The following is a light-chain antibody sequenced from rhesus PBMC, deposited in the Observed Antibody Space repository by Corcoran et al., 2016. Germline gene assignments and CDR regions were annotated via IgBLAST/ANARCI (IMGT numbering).Light chain of an antibody. J-gene: IGKJ1*01. CDR1: QGISSY. Sequence: DIQMTQSPSSLSASVGDTVTITCRASQGISSYLNWFQQKPGKAPKLLIYAASSLESGVPSRFSGSGSGTDLTLTLNSLQPEYFAIYYGLQRNSYPWTFGRGTKVEIK. V-gene: IGKV1-28*02. CDR3: LQRNSYPWT. CDR2: AAS.